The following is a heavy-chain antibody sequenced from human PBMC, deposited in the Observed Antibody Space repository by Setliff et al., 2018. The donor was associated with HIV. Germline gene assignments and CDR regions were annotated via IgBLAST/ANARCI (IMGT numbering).Heavy chain of an antibody. D-gene: IGHD3-22*01. CDR1: GGTFSSYA. Sequence: SVKVSCKASGGTFSSYAISWVRQAPGQGLEWMGGIIPILGIANYAQKFQGRVTVTRNTSISTAYMELSSLRSEDTAVYYCARAGYYGSTSYWEYFQHWGQGTLVTVSS. CDR3: ARAGYYGSTSYWEYFQH. V-gene: IGHV1-69*10. CDR2: IIPILGIA. J-gene: IGHJ1*01.